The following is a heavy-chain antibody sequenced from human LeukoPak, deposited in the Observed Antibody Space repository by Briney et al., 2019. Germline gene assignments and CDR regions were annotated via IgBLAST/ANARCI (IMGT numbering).Heavy chain of an antibody. CDR2: IYCSGST. Sequence: PSETLSLTCTVSGGSISSSSYYWGWIRQPPGKGLEWIGSIYCSGSTYCNPSLKSRVTISVDTSKNQFSLKLSSVTAADTAVYYCARQPGYSSGWTPTYYYYGMDVWGQGTTVTVSS. CDR3: ARQPGYSSGWTPTYYYYGMDV. V-gene: IGHV4-39*01. J-gene: IGHJ6*02. CDR1: GGSISSSSYY. D-gene: IGHD6-19*01.